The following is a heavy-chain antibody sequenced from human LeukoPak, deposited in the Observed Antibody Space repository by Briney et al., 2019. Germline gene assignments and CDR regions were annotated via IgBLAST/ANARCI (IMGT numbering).Heavy chain of an antibody. V-gene: IGHV3-21*01. CDR2: ISSSSSYI. CDR3: AREKGPSEGMDV. D-gene: IGHD6-19*01. Sequence: GGSLRLSCAASGFTFSSYVMNWVRQAPGKGPEWVSCISSSSSYIYYADSVKGRFTISRDNAKNSLYPQMNSLRDEDTAVYYCAREKGPSEGMDVWGQGTTVTVSS. CDR1: GFTFSSYV. J-gene: IGHJ6*02.